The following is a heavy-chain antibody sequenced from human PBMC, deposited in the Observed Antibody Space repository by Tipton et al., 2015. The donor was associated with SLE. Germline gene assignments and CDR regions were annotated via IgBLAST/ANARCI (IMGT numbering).Heavy chain of an antibody. CDR1: GGSISSGGYY. J-gene: IGHJ3*02. D-gene: IGHD3-22*01. Sequence: TLSLTCTVSGGSISSGGYYWSWIRQHPGKGLEWIGYIYYSGYTNYNPSLKSRVTISVDTSKNQFSLKLSSVTAADTAVYYCASGYYYDSSPDAFDIWGQGTMVTVSS. CDR2: IYYSGYT. CDR3: ASGYYYDSSPDAFDI. V-gene: IGHV4-61*08.